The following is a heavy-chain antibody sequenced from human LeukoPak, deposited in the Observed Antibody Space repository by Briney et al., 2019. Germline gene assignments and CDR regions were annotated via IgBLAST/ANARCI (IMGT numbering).Heavy chain of an antibody. CDR1: GFTFSSYW. CDR2: IKQDGSEK. V-gene: IGHV3-7*01. J-gene: IGHJ4*02. CDR3: ARRGAFSDYYGSGSYSTY. D-gene: IGHD3-10*01. Sequence: GGSLRLSCAASGFTFSSYWMSWVRQAPGKGLEWVANIKQDGSEKYYVDSVKGRFTISRDNAKNSLYLQMNSLRAEDTAVYYCARRGAFSDYYGSGSYSTYWGQGTLVTVSS.